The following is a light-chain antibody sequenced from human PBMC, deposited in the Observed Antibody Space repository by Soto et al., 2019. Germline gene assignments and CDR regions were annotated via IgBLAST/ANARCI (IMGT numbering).Light chain of an antibody. CDR2: DAS. V-gene: IGKV1-5*01. CDR1: QSISSW. CDR3: QQYNSYSWT. J-gene: IGKJ1*01. Sequence: DIQMTQAPSTLSAYVGDRVTITCRASQSISSWLAWYQQKPGKAPKLLIYDASSLESGAPSRFSGSGSGTEFTLTISSLQPDDFATYYCQQYNSYSWTFGQGTKVDI.